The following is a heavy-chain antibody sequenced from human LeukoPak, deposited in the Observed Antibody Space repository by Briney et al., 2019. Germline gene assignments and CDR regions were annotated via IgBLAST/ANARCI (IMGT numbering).Heavy chain of an antibody. V-gene: IGHV3-53*01. CDR3: ARGRQCDV. D-gene: IGHD2-21*02. J-gene: IGHJ4*02. CDR2: IYSGGSP. Sequence: QPGGSLRLSCAASGFTFSSYWMNWVRQAPGKGLEWVSVIYSGGSPFYADSVKGRFTISRDNSKNTVYLQMNNLRVEDTAVYYCARGRQCDVWGQGTLVTVSS. CDR1: GFTFSSYW.